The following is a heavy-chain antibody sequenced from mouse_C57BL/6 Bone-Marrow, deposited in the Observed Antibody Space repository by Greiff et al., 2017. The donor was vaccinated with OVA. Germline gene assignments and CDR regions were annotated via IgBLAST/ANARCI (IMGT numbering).Heavy chain of an antibody. CDR1: GFTFSDYG. J-gene: IGHJ4*01. D-gene: IGHD2-1*01. Sequence: DVHLVESGGGLVKPGGSLKLSCAASGFTFSDYGMHWVRQAPEKGLEWVAYISSGSSTIYYADTVKGRFTISRDNAKNTLFLQMTSLRSEDTAMYYCAIYYGNNYYAMDYWGQGTSVTVSS. V-gene: IGHV5-17*01. CDR3: AIYYGNNYYAMDY. CDR2: ISSGSSTI.